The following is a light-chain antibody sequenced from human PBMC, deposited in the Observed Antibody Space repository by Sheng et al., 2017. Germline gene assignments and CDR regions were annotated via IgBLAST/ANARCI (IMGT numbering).Light chain of an antibody. CDR2: GAS. CDR3: QQADSFPWT. CDR1: QRVSSNY. V-gene: IGKV3D-7*01. J-gene: IGKJ1*01. Sequence: EIVLTQSPGTLSLSPGERATLSCRASQRVSSNYLAWYQQKPGQAPRLLIYGASTRATGIPARFSGSGSGTEFTLTISSLHPEDFATYFCQQADSFPWTFGQGTKVEIK.